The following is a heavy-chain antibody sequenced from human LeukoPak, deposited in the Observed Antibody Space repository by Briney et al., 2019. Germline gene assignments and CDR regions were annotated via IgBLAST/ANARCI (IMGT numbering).Heavy chain of an antibody. CDR1: GYSFTSYW. CDR3: ARGTMVRGVITKFDY. CDR2: IYPGDSDT. V-gene: IGHV5-51*01. Sequence: GGSLKISCKGSGYSFTSYWIGWVRQMPGKGLEWMGIIYPGDSDTRYSPSFQGQVTISADKSISTAYLQWSSLKASDTAMYYCARGTMVRGVITKFDYWGQGTLVTVSS. D-gene: IGHD3-10*01. J-gene: IGHJ4*02.